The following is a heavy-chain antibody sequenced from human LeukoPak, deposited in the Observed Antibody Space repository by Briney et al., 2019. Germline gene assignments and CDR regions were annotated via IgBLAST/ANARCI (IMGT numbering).Heavy chain of an antibody. CDR3: ARQRAVAGTGGFDY. CDR1: GFTFSSYA. V-gene: IGHV3-23*01. CDR2: ISGSGGST. J-gene: IGHJ4*02. Sequence: GGSLRLSCAASGFTFSSYAMNWVRQAPGKGLEWVSAISGSGGSTYYADSVKGRFTISRDNSKNTLYLQMNSLRAEDTAVYYCARQRAVAGTGGFDYWGQGTLVTVSS. D-gene: IGHD6-19*01.